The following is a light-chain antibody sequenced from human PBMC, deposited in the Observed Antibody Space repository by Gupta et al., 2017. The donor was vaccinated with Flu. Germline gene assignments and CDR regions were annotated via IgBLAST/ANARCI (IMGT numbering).Light chain of an antibody. CDR3: LPFYGGVHV. Sequence: QTVVTQEPSLTVSPGGTVTLTCASSTGAVTSGYFPNWFQQKPGQAPRALIYRTNNKPSWTPARFSGSLLGSKAALTLSGVQPEDEAEYFCLPFYGGVHVFGGGTKLTVL. J-gene: IGLJ2*01. CDR1: TGAVTSGYF. CDR2: RTN. V-gene: IGLV7-43*01.